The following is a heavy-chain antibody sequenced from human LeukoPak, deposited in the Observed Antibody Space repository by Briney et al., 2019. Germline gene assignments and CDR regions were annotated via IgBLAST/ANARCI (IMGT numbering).Heavy chain of an antibody. CDR3: ARDRRGYCSSTSCYVNWFDP. Sequence: GASVKVSCKASGGTFSSYAISRVRQAPGQGLEWMGGIIPIFGTANYAQKFQGRVTITTDESTSTAYMELSSLRSEDTAVYYCARDRRGYCSSTSCYVNWFDPWGQGTLVTVSS. CDR1: GGTFSSYA. CDR2: IIPIFGTA. J-gene: IGHJ5*02. D-gene: IGHD2-2*01. V-gene: IGHV1-69*05.